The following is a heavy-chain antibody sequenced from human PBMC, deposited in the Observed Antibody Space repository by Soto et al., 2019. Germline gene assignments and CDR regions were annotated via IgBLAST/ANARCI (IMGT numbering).Heavy chain of an antibody. CDR1: GGSVSSNSYS. D-gene: IGHD1-26*01. Sequence: SETLSLTCTVSGGSVSSNSYSWGWIRQSPGKGLEWIATIYASENTYYNPSLLSRVTISVDTSKNEFSLRLTSVTAADTAVYYCATQEVGGSYVYTFDPWGQGTLVTVSS. V-gene: IGHV4-39*01. CDR3: ATQEVGGSYVYTFDP. J-gene: IGHJ5*02. CDR2: IYASENT.